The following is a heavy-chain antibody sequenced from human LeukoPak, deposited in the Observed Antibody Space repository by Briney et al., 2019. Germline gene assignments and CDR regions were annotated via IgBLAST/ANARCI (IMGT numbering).Heavy chain of an antibody. Sequence: ASVKVSCKASGYTFTSYYMHWVRQAPGQGLEWMGWINPDSGGTNSAQMFQDRVTMTRDTSISTAYMELSRLRSDDTAVYYCAREPFYTSGSKSNRVDYWGQGTLVTVSS. D-gene: IGHD2/OR15-2a*01. J-gene: IGHJ4*02. CDR3: AREPFYTSGSKSNRVDY. V-gene: IGHV1-2*02. CDR1: GYTFTSYY. CDR2: INPDSGGT.